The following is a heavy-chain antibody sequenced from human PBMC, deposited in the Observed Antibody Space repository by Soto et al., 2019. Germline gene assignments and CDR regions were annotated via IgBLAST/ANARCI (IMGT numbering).Heavy chain of an antibody. CDR2: INSDGSST. Sequence: PGGSLRLSCAASGFTFGNYWMHWVRQAPEKGLVWVSRINSDGSSTTYADSVKGRFTISRDNAKNTLYLQMNSLRDEDTALYYCVRGSTRDYWGQGTLVTVSS. CDR3: VRGSTRDY. V-gene: IGHV3-74*01. J-gene: IGHJ4*02. CDR1: GFTFGNYW.